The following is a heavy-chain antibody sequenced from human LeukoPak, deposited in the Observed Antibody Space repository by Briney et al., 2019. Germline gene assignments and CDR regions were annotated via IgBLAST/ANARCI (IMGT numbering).Heavy chain of an antibody. V-gene: IGHV1-2*02. Sequence: GASVTVSFKASGYTFTVYYMHWVRQAPGQGLEWMGWINPNSGGTNYAQKFQGRVTMTRDTSISTAYMELSRLRSDDTAVYYCARVMGEYYDILTGYEDVWGQGTTVTVSS. CDR1: GYTFTVYY. J-gene: IGHJ6*02. CDR3: ARVMGEYYDILTGYEDV. D-gene: IGHD3-9*01. CDR2: INPNSGGT.